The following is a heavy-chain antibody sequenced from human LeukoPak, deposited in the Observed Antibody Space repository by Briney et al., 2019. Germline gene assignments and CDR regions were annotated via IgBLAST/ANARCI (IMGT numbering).Heavy chain of an antibody. CDR2: IYYSGST. J-gene: IGHJ4*02. CDR3: ARGPTIFGVVTSLPDY. Sequence: SQTLSLTCTVSGGSISSGGYYWSWIRQHPGRGLEWIAYIYYSGSTYYNPSLKSRVTISVDTSKNQFSLKLSSVTAADTAVYYCARGPTIFGVVTSLPDYWGQGTLVTVSS. D-gene: IGHD3-3*01. CDR1: GGSISSGGYY. V-gene: IGHV4-31*03.